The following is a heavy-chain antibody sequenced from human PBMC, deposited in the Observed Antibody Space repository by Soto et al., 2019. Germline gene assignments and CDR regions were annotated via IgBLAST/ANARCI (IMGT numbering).Heavy chain of an antibody. CDR2: IYYSGST. J-gene: IGHJ6*02. V-gene: IGHV4-30-4*01. CDR3: ARDRAKWKDYYYYGMDV. Sequence: QVQLQESGPGLVKPSQTLSLTCTVSGGSIGSGDDFWTWIRQPPGKGLVWIGYIYYSGSTYYNPSLKSRRTMSVDTSKNQFSLKLSSVTAADTAVYYCARDRAKWKDYYYYGMDVWGQGTTVTVSS. D-gene: IGHD1-20*01. CDR1: GGSIGSGDDF.